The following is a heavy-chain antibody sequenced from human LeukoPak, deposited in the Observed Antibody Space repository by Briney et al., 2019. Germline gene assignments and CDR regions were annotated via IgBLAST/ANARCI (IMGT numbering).Heavy chain of an antibody. CDR2: INPNSGGT. CDR3: ARDLTGIVGATTTNY. J-gene: IGHJ4*02. D-gene: IGHD1-26*01. V-gene: IGHV1-2*02. CDR1: GYTFTGYY. Sequence: GASVKVSCKASGYTFTGYYMHWVRQAPGQGLEWMGWINPNSGGTNYAQKFQGRVTMTRDTSISTAYMELSRLRSDDTAVYYCARDLTGIVGATTTNYWGQGTLVTVSS.